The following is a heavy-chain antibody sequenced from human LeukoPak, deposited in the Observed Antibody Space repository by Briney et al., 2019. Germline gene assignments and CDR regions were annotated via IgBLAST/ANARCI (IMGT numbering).Heavy chain of an antibody. J-gene: IGHJ6*03. Sequence: GGSLRLSCAASGFGFSNFWMHWVRQAPGKGLVWVSRIKTDGTTTVYADSVKGRFTISRDNSKNTLYLQMNSLRAEDTAVYYCARDTARGRYYYYYMDVWGKGTTVTVSS. V-gene: IGHV3-74*01. D-gene: IGHD5-18*01. CDR2: IKTDGTTT. CDR1: GFGFSNFW. CDR3: ARDTARGRYYYYYMDV.